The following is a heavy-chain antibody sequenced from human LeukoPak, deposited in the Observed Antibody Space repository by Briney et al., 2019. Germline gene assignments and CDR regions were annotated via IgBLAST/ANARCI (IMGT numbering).Heavy chain of an antibody. J-gene: IGHJ4*02. V-gene: IGHV1-2*06. D-gene: IGHD3-22*01. CDR1: GYTLTDYY. Sequence: GASVKVSCKASGYTLTDYYMHWVRQAPGQGLEWMGRINPNSGGTNYAQKFQGRVTMTRDTSISTVYMELGRLRPDDTAVYYCARVGYYESSGYYEYWGQGTLVTVSS. CDR2: INPNSGGT. CDR3: ARVGYYESSGYYEY.